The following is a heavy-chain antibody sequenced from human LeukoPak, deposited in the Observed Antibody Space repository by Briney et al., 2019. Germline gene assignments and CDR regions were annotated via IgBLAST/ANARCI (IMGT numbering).Heavy chain of an antibody. V-gene: IGHV4-4*07. Sequence: PSGTLSLTCTVSGGSISSYYCSWIRQPAGKGLGWIGRIYTSGSTNYNPSLKSRVTMSVDTSKNQFSLKLSSVTAADTAVYYCARARLTAAAGITFIGYFDYWGQGTLVTVSS. D-gene: IGHD6-13*01. CDR3: ARARLTAAAGITFIGYFDY. J-gene: IGHJ4*02. CDR2: IYTSGST. CDR1: GGSISSYY.